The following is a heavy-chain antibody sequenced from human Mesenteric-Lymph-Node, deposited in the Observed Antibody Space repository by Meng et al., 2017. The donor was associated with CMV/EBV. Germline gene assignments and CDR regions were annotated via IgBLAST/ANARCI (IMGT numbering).Heavy chain of an antibody. J-gene: IGHJ6*02. CDR1: GFTFSTSG. D-gene: IGHD2-2*01. Sequence: GESLKISCSSSGFTFSTSGMHWVRQAPGKGLEWVAFIRYEGSNKYYADSVKGRFTISRDNSKNTLYLQMNSLRAEDTAVYYCARVGAEYQLLLIQYYYYGMDVWGQGTTVTVSS. V-gene: IGHV3-30*02. CDR2: IRYEGSNK. CDR3: ARVGAEYQLLLIQYYYYGMDV.